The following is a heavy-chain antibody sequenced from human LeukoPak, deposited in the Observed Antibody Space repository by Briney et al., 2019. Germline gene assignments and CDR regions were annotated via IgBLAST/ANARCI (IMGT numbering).Heavy chain of an antibody. D-gene: IGHD6-19*01. V-gene: IGHV1-69*05. CDR1: GGTFSSYA. CDR3: ARGEVAVTNYFDY. CDR2: IIPIFGTA. J-gene: IGHJ4*02. Sequence: ASVKVSCKASGGTFSSYAISWVRQAPGQGLEWMGGIIPIFGTANYAQKFQGRVTITTDESTSTAYMELSSLRSEDTVVYYCARGEVAVTNYFDYWGQGTLVTVSS.